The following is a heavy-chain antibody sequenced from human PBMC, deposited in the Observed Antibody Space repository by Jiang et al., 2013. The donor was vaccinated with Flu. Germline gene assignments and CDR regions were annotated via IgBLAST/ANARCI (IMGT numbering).Heavy chain of an antibody. D-gene: IGHD6-25*01. V-gene: IGHV1-3*01. CDR1: GYIFSNHA. CDR2: INVADGDT. J-gene: IGHJ2*01. Sequence: SGAEVKQPGTSVKVSCTASGYIFSNHAMHWLRQAPGQRLEWMGRINVADGDTKYFQRFQGRITITRDTSASTVYMELHRLTSEDTAMYYCAGVGGPYRSDWYF. CDR3: AGVGGPYRSDWYF.